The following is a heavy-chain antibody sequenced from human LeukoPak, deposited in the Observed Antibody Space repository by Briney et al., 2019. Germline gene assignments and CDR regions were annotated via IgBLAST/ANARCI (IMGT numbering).Heavy chain of an antibody. D-gene: IGHD2-2*01. Sequence: SVKVSCKASGGTFSSYAISWVRQAPGQGLEWMGGIIPIFGTANYAQKFQGRVTITTDESTSTAYMELSSLRSEDTAVYYCARDRRGCSSTSCYSSPHGGGPYWFDPWGQGTLVTVSS. CDR2: IIPIFGTA. J-gene: IGHJ5*02. V-gene: IGHV1-69*05. CDR1: GGTFSSYA. CDR3: ARDRRGCSSTSCYSSPHGGGPYWFDP.